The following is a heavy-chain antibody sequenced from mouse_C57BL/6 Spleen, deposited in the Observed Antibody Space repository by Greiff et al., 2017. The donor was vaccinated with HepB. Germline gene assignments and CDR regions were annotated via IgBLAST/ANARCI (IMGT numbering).Heavy chain of an antibody. J-gene: IGHJ2*01. Sequence: VQLKESGGGLVKPGGSLKLSCAASGFTFSDYGMHWVRQAPEKGLEWVAYISSGSSTIYYADTVKGRFTISRDNAKNTLFLQMTSLRSEDTAMYYCARLGYYGSSFDYWGQGTTLTVSS. V-gene: IGHV5-17*01. CDR3: ARLGYYGSSFDY. D-gene: IGHD1-1*01. CDR1: GFTFSDYG. CDR2: ISSGSSTI.